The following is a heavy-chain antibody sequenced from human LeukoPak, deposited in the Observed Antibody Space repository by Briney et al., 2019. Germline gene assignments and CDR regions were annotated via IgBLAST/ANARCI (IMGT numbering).Heavy chain of an antibody. V-gene: IGHV4-34*01. CDR1: GGSFSGYY. Sequence: SETLSLTCAVYGGSFSGYYWSWIRQPPGKGLEWIGEINHSGSTNYNPSLKSRVTISVDTSKNQFSLKLGSVTAADTAVYYCAKLNGDLAVDYWGQGTLVTVSS. CDR3: AKLNGDLAVDY. CDR2: INHSGST. J-gene: IGHJ4*02. D-gene: IGHD3-10*01.